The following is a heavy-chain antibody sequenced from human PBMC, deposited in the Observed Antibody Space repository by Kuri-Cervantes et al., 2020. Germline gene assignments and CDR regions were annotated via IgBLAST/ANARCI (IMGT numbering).Heavy chain of an antibody. D-gene: IGHD4-17*01. CDR2: INHSGSTNSGST. CDR1: GGSFSGYY. V-gene: IGHV4-34*01. Sequence: ESLKISCAVSGGSFSGYYWSWIRQPPGKGLEWIGEINHSGSTNSGSTKYNPSLKSRVTISSDTSKSQFSLKLSSVTAADTAVYYCARGPYGDSFDYWGQGTLVTVSS. CDR3: ARGPYGDSFDY. J-gene: IGHJ4*02.